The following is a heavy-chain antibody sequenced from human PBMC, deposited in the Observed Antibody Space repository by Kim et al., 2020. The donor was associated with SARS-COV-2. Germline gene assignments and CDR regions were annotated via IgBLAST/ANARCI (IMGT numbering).Heavy chain of an antibody. D-gene: IGHD1-26*01. CDR1: GYTFTSYA. CDR2: ISAGNGNT. Sequence: ASVKVSCKASGYTFTSYAIHWVRQAPGQRLEWMGWISAGNGNTKYSQKFQGRVTITRDTSASTAYMELSSLRSEDTAVYYCARGGSGIVGATTYFDYWGQ. CDR3: ARGGSGIVGATTYFDY. J-gene: IGHJ4*02. V-gene: IGHV1-3*01.